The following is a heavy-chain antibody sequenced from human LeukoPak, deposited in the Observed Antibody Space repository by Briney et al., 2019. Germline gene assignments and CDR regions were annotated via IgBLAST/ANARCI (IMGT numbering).Heavy chain of an antibody. D-gene: IGHD3-10*01. CDR3: ARGYYGSGSHCCHMDV. CDR1: VGSFSGYY. Sequence: SETPSLTCAVYVGSFSGYYWSWIRQPPGKGLEWIGEINHSGSTNYNSSLKSRVTISVDTSKNQFSLKLSSVTAEDTAVYYCARGYYGSGSHCCHMDVWGKGTTITVS. V-gene: IGHV4-34*01. CDR2: INHSGST. J-gene: IGHJ6*03.